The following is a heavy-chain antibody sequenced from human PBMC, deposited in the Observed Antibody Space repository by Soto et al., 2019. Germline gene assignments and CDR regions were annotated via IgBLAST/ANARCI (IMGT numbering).Heavy chain of an antibody. V-gene: IGHV3-74*01. Sequence: QVVESGGGLVPPGGSLRLSCAASGFPFTNYWMNWVRQTPGKGLMWVSRISPDGSDVGYADSVEGRFTVSRDNAKNTLYLQMHSLGAEDTAMYYCECWGHILPLAPNDFDRWGQGTLVTVSS. J-gene: IGHJ4*02. CDR2: ISPDGSDV. CDR3: ECWGHILPLAPNDFDR. D-gene: IGHD3-10*02. CDR1: GFPFTNYW.